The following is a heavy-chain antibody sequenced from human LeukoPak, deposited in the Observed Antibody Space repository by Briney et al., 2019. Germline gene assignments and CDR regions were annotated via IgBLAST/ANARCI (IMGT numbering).Heavy chain of an antibody. CDR3: ARDHCSGGSCYSGVNWFDP. J-gene: IGHJ5*02. V-gene: IGHV1-2*02. Sequence: ASVKVSCKASGGTFSSYATSWVRQAPGQGLEWMGWINPNSGGTNYAQKFQGRVTMTRDTSISTAYMELSRLRSDDTAVYYCARDHCSGGSCYSGVNWFDPWGQGTLVTVSS. CDR1: GGTFSSYA. CDR2: INPNSGGT. D-gene: IGHD2-15*01.